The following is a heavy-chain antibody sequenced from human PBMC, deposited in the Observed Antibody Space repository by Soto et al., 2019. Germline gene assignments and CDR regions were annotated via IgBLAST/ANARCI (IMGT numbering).Heavy chain of an antibody. CDR2: ISGSGGST. CDR3: AKKAHCSGGSCINADFDY. D-gene: IGHD2-15*01. V-gene: IGHV3-23*01. Sequence: GALRLSCAASGFTFSSYAMSWVRQAPGKGLEWVSAISGSGGSTYYADSVKGRFTISRDNSKNTLYLQMNSLRAEDTAVYYCAKKAHCSGGSCINADFDYWGQGTLVTVSS. CDR1: GFTFSSYA. J-gene: IGHJ4*02.